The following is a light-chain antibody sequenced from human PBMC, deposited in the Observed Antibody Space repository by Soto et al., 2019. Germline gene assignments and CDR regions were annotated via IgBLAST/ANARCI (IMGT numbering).Light chain of an antibody. CDR1: QSVRSN. CDR3: QQYKDWRALT. CDR2: GAS. V-gene: IGKV3-15*01. Sequence: EIVMTQSPATLSVSPGERATLSCRASQSVRSNLAWYQQKPGQAPRLLIYGASTRATGIPARFSGSGSGTEFTLTISSLQSEDFAVYYCQQYKDWRALTFGGGTKVEIK. J-gene: IGKJ4*01.